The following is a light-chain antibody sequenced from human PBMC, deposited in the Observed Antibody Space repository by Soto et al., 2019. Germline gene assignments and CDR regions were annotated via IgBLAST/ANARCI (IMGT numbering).Light chain of an antibody. CDR1: QSVTIDY. Sequence: ENVFTQSPCTLSLSPGERATLSCRASQSVTIDYLAWYQQKPGQAPRLLIYDASNRATGVPARFSGSGSGTDFTLTISSLEPEDFAVYYCQQRSNWIFGPGTKVDI. CDR2: DAS. CDR3: QQRSNWI. J-gene: IGKJ3*01. V-gene: IGKV3-11*01.